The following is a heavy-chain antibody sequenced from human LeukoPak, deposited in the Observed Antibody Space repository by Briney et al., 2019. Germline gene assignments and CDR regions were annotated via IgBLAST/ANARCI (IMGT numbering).Heavy chain of an antibody. Sequence: GGSLRLSCAGSGFTFSSYSMNWVRQAPGKGLEWVSAISSSSSYIYYADSVKGRFTISRDNAKNSLYLQMNSLRAEDTAVYYCAELGITMIGGVWGKGTTVTISS. V-gene: IGHV3-21*01. D-gene: IGHD3-10*02. CDR3: AELGITMIGGV. CDR2: ISSSSSYI. J-gene: IGHJ6*04. CDR1: GFTFSSYS.